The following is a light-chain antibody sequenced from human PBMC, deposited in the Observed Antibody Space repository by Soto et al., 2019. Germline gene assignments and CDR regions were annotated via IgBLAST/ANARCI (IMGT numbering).Light chain of an antibody. CDR2: DNN. J-gene: IGLJ2*01. CDR3: GTWDNRLRAAV. V-gene: IGLV1-51*01. Sequence: QSVLTQPPSVSAAPGQKVTISGSGSNSNIGNNEVSWYQQVPGAAPRLLVYDNNKRPSGIPGRFSDSKFDTSATLVITGLQTGDEADYYCGTWDNRLRAAVFGGGTQLTVL. CDR1: NSNIGNNE.